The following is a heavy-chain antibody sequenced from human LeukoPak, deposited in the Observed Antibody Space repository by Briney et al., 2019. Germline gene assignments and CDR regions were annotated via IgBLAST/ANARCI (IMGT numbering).Heavy chain of an antibody. CDR3: ARWATYYDYVWGSNRPPISADY. CDR1: GGSISSSSYY. D-gene: IGHD3-16*02. V-gene: IGHV4-39*01. J-gene: IGHJ4*02. Sequence: SETLSLTCTVSGGSISSSSYYWGWIRQPPGKGLEWIGSIYYSGSTYYNPSLKSRVTISVDTSKNQFSLKLSSVTAADTAVYYCARWATYYDYVWGSNRPPISADYWGQGTLVTVSS. CDR2: IYYSGST.